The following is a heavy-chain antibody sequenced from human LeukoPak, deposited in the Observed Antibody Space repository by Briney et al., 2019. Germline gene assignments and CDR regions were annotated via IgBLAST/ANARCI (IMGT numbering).Heavy chain of an antibody. CDR3: ARMVRTDQPDY. V-gene: IGHV1-8*01. CDR1: GYTFTSYD. CDR2: MNPNSGNT. D-gene: IGHD3-10*01. J-gene: IGHJ4*02. Sequence: GASVKVSCKASGYTFTSYDINWVRQATGQGLEWMGWMNPNSGNTGYAQKLQGRVTMTTDTSTSTAYMELRSLRSDDTAVYYCARMVRTDQPDYWGQGTLVTVSS.